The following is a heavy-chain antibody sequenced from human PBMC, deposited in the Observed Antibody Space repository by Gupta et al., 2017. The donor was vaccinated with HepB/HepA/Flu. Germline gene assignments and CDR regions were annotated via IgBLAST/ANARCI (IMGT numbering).Heavy chain of an antibody. Sequence: EVQLVESGGGLVQPGGSLRLSCAASGFTFSSYWMSWVRQAPGKGLEWVANIKQDGSEKYYGDSVKGRFTISRDNAKNSLYLQMNSLRAEDTAVYYCASRRNCGGDCYSDYWGQGTLVTVSS. CDR3: ASRRNCGGDCYSDY. J-gene: IGHJ4*02. V-gene: IGHV3-7*01. CDR1: GFTFSSYW. CDR2: IKQDGSEK. D-gene: IGHD2-21*02.